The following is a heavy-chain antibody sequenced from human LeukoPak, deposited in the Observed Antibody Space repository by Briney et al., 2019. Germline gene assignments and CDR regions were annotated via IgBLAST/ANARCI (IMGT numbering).Heavy chain of an antibody. CDR1: GFTFSSYN. Sequence: PGGSLRLSGAASGFTFSSYNMNWVRQAPGKWLEWVSYISSSGTIYYADSVKGRFTISRDNARNSLSLQMNSLRDEDTAVYYCARDRGAYYFDYWGQGTLVTVSS. CDR3: ARDRGAYYFDY. J-gene: IGHJ4*02. CDR2: ISSSGTI. V-gene: IGHV3-48*02.